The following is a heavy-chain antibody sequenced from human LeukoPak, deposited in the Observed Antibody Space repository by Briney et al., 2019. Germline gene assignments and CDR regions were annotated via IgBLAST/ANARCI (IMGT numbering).Heavy chain of an antibody. V-gene: IGHV4-34*01. J-gene: IGHJ6*02. CDR3: ARVEVGAANRQWYGMDV. CDR2: INHSGST. CDR1: GGSSSGYY. Sequence: SETLSLTCAVYGGSSSGYYWSWIRQPPGKGLEWIGEINHSGSTNYNPSLKSRVTISIDTSKSLFSLKLNSVTAADTAVYYCARVEVGAANRQWYGMDVWGQGTTVTVSS. D-gene: IGHD2-15*01.